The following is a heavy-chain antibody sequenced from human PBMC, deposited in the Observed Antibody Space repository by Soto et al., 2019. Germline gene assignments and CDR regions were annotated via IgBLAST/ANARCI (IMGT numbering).Heavy chain of an antibody. CDR1: GFTFSSYA. CDR3: AKDPNYDFWSGYQNYFDY. J-gene: IGHJ4*02. D-gene: IGHD3-3*01. CDR2: ISGSGGST. Sequence: GESLKISCAASGFTFSSYAMSWVRQAPGKGLEWVSAISGSGGSTYYADSVKGRFTISRDNSKNTLYLQMNSLRAEDTAVYYCAKDPNYDFWSGYQNYFDYWGQGTLVTVSS. V-gene: IGHV3-23*01.